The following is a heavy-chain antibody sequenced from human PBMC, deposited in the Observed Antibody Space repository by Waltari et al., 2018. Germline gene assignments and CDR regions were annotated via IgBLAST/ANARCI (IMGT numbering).Heavy chain of an antibody. CDR1: GFTFRNYE. Sequence: EVQLVESGGGLVQPGGSLRLSCVASGFTFRNYEVNWVRQAPWKGLEWVSYSSSDGGASYYADSVKGRFTISRDNAKSSLYLHMSSLRAEDTAVYYCARATYYYSGGYWDYWGQGTLVTVSS. J-gene: IGHJ4*02. V-gene: IGHV3-48*03. D-gene: IGHD3-22*01. CDR3: ARATYYYSGGYWDY. CDR2: SSSDGGAS.